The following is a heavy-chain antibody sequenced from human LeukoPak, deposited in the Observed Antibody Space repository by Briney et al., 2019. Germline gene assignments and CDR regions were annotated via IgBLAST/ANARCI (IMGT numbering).Heavy chain of an antibody. Sequence: ASVKVSCKASGYTFTSYGISWVRQAPGQGVEWMGWISAYNGNTNYAQKLQGRVTMTTDTSTSTAYMELSRLRSDDTAVYYCARASLPGHYYYYMDVWGKGTTVTVSS. CDR3: ARASLPGHYYYYMDV. D-gene: IGHD5/OR15-5a*01. V-gene: IGHV1-18*01. CDR2: ISAYNGNT. J-gene: IGHJ6*03. CDR1: GYTFTSYG.